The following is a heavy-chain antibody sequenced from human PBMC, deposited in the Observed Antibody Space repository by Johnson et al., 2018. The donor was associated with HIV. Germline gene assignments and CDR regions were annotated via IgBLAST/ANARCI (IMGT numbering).Heavy chain of an antibody. J-gene: IGHJ3*02. Sequence: EVQLVESGGGLVQPGGSLRLSCAASGFTFSSYAMSWVRQAPGKGLEWLSYISSSGSTIYYADSVKGRFTISRDNAKNSLYLQMNSLRAEDTAVYYCARWGVSYGGPACDIWGQGTMVTVSS. D-gene: IGHD3-10*01. CDR2: ISSSGSTI. CDR3: ARWGVSYGGPACDI. V-gene: IGHV3-48*04. CDR1: GFTFSSYA.